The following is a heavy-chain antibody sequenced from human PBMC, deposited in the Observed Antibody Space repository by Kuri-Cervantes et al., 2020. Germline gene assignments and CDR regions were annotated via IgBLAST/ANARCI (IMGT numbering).Heavy chain of an antibody. Sequence: SETLSLTCTVSGGSVSSGSYYWSWIRQPPGKGLEWIGYIYYSGSTNYNPSLKSRVTISVDTSKNQFSLKLSSVTAADTAVYYCAKSPIVGATRHAFDMWGQGTRVTVSS. J-gene: IGHJ3*02. CDR2: IYYSGST. V-gene: IGHV4-61*01. CDR3: AKSPIVGATRHAFDM. D-gene: IGHD1-26*01. CDR1: GGSVSSGSYY.